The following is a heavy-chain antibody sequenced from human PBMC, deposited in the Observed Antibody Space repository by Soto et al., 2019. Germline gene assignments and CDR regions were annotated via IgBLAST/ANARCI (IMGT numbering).Heavy chain of an antibody. CDR1: GFTFSSYA. CDR3: AKYGRSPVIAAGVR. J-gene: IGHJ4*02. CDR2: ISGSGGST. D-gene: IGHD6-25*01. Sequence: EVQLLESGGGLVQPGGSLRLSCAASGFTFSSYAMSWVRQAPGKGLEWVSAISGSGGSTYYADTVKGRFTISRDNSKNTLYLQMNSLRAEDTAVYYCAKYGRSPVIAAGVRWGQGTLVTVSS. V-gene: IGHV3-23*01.